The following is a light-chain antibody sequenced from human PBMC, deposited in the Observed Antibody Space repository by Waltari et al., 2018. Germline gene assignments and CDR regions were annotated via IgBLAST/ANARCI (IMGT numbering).Light chain of an antibody. Sequence: QSVLTQPPSVSCAPGQRVTIPCPCSSPNNGAGHLVHWYQQLPGTAPKLLIYGNSNRPSGVPDRFSGSKSGTSASLAITGLQAEDEADYYCQSYDSSLSGEVFGTGTKVTVL. CDR1: SPNNGAGHL. J-gene: IGLJ1*01. CDR3: QSYDSSLSGEV. CDR2: GNS. V-gene: IGLV1-40*01.